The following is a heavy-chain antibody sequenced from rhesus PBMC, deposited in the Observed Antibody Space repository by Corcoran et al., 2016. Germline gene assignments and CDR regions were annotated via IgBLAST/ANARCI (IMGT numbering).Heavy chain of an antibody. V-gene: IGHV3S5*01. D-gene: IGHD3-34*01. J-gene: IGHJ4*01. CDR3: AKDWGY. CDR2: ISSDGDST. Sequence: EVQLVATGGGLVKPGGPLKLSCAASGFTFSSFGMSWVRQAPGKGLECVSAISSDGDSTFYAGSVKGRFTISRDNSKNTLSLQMNSLRAEDTAVYYCAKDWGYWGQGVLVTVSS. CDR1: GFTFSSFG.